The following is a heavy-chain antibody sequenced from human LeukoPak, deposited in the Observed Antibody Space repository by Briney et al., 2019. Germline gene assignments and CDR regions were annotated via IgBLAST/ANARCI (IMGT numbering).Heavy chain of an antibody. CDR2: IYYSGST. CDR3: ARDSSSIDY. V-gene: IGHV4-59*12. CDR1: GGSISSYY. J-gene: IGHJ4*02. D-gene: IGHD6-13*01. Sequence: PSETLSLTCTVSGGSISSYYWSWIRQPPGKGLEWIGYIYYSGSTNYSPSLKSRVTISVDTSKNQFSLKLSSVTAADTAVYYCARDSSSIDYWGQGTLVTVSS.